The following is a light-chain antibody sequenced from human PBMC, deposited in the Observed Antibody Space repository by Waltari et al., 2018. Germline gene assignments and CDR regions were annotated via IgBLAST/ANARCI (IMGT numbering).Light chain of an antibody. J-gene: IGKJ1*01. CDR2: GAL. CDR3: QQYGGPPWT. Sequence: KPGQAPRLLIYGALSRATGIPDRFSGSGSGTDFTLTISRLEPEDFAVYYCQQYGGPPWTFGQGTKVEIK. V-gene: IGKV3-20*01.